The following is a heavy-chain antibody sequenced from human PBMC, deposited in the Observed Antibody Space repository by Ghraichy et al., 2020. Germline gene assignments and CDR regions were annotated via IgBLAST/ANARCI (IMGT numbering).Heavy chain of an antibody. Sequence: ESLNISYTLSGGSISNYWWSWIRQPPGKGLEWIGYIYYSGNTNSNPSLKSRVTMSLDTSKNQFSLKLSSVTAADTAVYYCARRARTMVYFDYWGQGTLVTVS. J-gene: IGHJ4*02. V-gene: IGHV4-59*12. CDR2: IYYSGNT. CDR1: GGSISNYW. D-gene: IGHD4/OR15-4a*01. CDR3: ARRARTMVYFDY.